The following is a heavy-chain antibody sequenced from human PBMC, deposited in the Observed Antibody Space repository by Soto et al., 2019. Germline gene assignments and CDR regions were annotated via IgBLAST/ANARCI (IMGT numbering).Heavy chain of an antibody. J-gene: IGHJ1*01. CDR1: GFTFSSYA. CDR2: ISGSGGSK. V-gene: IGHV3-23*01. CDR3: AKDYLRVVVVAATEYFQH. Sequence: GGSLRLSCAASGFTFSSYAMSWVRQAPGKGLEWVSAISGSGGSKYYADSVKGRFTISRDNSKNTLYLQMNSLRAEDTAVYYCAKDYLRVVVVAATEYFQHWGQGTLVTVSS. D-gene: IGHD2-15*01.